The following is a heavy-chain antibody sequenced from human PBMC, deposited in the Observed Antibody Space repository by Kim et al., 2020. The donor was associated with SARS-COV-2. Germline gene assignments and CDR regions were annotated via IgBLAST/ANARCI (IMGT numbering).Heavy chain of an antibody. V-gene: IGHV3-53*01. CDR3: ARHDWFDP. Sequence: GGSLRLSCVASGFTVSGDYMSWVRQAPGMGLEWVSVIYSGGSTYYADSVKGRFTISRDNSKNTLYLQMNTLRAEDTAVYYCARHDWFDPWGQGTLVTVSS. CDR2: IYSGGST. CDR1: GFTVSGDY. J-gene: IGHJ5*02.